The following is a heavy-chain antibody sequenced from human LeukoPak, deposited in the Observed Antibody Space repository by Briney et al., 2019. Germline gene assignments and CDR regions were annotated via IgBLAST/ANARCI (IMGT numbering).Heavy chain of an antibody. CDR2: TYYRSKWYN. Sequence: SQTLSLTCAISGDSVPSNSAAWNWIRQSPSRGLEWLGRTYYRSKWYNDYAVSVKSRITINPDTSKNQFSLQLNSVTPEDTAVYYCASGLYSSSSTVHHWFDPWGQGTLVTVSS. J-gene: IGHJ5*02. D-gene: IGHD6-6*01. CDR1: GDSVPSNSAA. V-gene: IGHV6-1*01. CDR3: ASGLYSSSSTVHHWFDP.